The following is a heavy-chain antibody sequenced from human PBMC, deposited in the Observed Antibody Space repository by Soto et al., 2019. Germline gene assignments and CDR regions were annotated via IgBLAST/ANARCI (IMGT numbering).Heavy chain of an antibody. CDR2: IYYSGST. J-gene: IGHJ4*02. Sequence: SETLSLTCTVSGGSISSYYWSWIRQPPGKGLEWIGYIYYSGSTNYNPSLKSRVTISVDTSKNQFSLKLRSVTAADTAVFYCAGLYPYGSSGYHLNYWGQGALVTVSS. CDR1: GGSISSYY. CDR3: AGLYPYGSSGYHLNY. V-gene: IGHV4-59*08. D-gene: IGHD3-22*01.